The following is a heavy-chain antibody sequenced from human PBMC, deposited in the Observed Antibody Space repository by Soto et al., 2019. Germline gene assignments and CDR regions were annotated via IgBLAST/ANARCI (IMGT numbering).Heavy chain of an antibody. D-gene: IGHD1-26*01. CDR1: GFTFRSYT. CDR3: ARAPSGSYPEFDY. V-gene: IGHV3-30-3*01. CDR2: ITYDGTNQ. Sequence: RLSCAASGFTFRSYTMHWVRQAPGKGLEWVGVITYDGTNQYYADSVKGRFTIPRDNSRNTLYLQMNSLRPDDTAVYYCARAPSGSYPEFDYWGQGTLVTVSS. J-gene: IGHJ4*02.